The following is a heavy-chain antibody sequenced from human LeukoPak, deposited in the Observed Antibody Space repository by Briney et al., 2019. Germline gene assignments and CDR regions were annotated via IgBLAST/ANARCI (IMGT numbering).Heavy chain of an antibody. CDR1: GFTFSSYA. CDR3: AKVGPAYCGGDYYSDAFDI. J-gene: IGHJ3*02. D-gene: IGHD2-21*02. CDR2: ISGSGGST. Sequence: PGGSLRLPCAASGFTFSSYAMSWVRQAPGKGLEWVSAISGSGGSTYYADSVKGRFTISRDNSKNTLYLQMNSLRAEDTAVYYCAKVGPAYCGGDYYSDAFDIWGQGTMVTVSS. V-gene: IGHV3-23*01.